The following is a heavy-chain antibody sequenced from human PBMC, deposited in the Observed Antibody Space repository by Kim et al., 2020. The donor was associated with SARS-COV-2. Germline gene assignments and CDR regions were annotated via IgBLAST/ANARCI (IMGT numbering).Heavy chain of an antibody. CDR2: IFYSGST. V-gene: IGHV4-59*13. Sequence: SETLSLTCTVSGGSISYYYWSWIRQPPGKGLEWIGFIFYSGSTNYNPSLKSRVTMSVDTSNNQFSLELRSVTAADTAVYYCARVLYYYDSSGYYTTPDAFDIWGQGTTVTVSS. J-gene: IGHJ3*02. D-gene: IGHD3-22*01. CDR1: GGSISYYY. CDR3: ARVLYYYDSSGYYTTPDAFDI.